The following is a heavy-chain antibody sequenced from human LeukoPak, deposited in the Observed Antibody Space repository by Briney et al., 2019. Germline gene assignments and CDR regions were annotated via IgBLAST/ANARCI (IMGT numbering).Heavy chain of an antibody. Sequence: SEPLSLTCTVSGGSISSYYWSWIRQPPGKGLEWIGYIYTSGSTNYNPSLKSRVTISVGTSKNQFSLKLSSVTAADTAVYYCARGRVGATFGYWGQGTLVTVSS. CDR2: IYTSGST. J-gene: IGHJ4*02. V-gene: IGHV4-4*09. CDR1: GGSISSYY. D-gene: IGHD1-26*01. CDR3: ARGRVGATFGY.